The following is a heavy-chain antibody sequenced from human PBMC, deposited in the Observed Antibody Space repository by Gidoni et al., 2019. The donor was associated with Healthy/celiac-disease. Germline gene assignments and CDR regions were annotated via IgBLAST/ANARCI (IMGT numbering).Heavy chain of an antibody. CDR2: VDPEDGET. Sequence: ELQLIRSGPGVRKPGATVKISCTVSGYTFTDYYMHWVQQAPGTGLEWMGLVDPEDGETIYAEKYQGRVTITAETSTDTDYMELSSLGSEDTDGYYCATLLRPDAFDIWGQGTMVTVSS. D-gene: IGHD1-26*01. V-gene: IGHV1-69-2*01. CDR1: GYTFTDYY. J-gene: IGHJ3*02. CDR3: ATLLRPDAFDI.